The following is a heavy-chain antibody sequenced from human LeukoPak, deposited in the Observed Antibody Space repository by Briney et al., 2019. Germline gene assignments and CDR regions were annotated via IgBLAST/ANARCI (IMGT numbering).Heavy chain of an antibody. CDR1: GYSISSGSY. V-gene: IGHV4-38-2*01. J-gene: IGHJ4*02. CDR2: IYHSGT. CDR3: ARGDNYYDSSGYLD. Sequence: SETLSLTCAVSGYSISSGSYWGWIRQPPGKGVEGIGSIYHSGTYYNPSLESRVTISVDTPKNQFSLQLRSVTAADTAVYYCARGDNYYDSSGYLDWGQGTLVTVSS. D-gene: IGHD3-22*01.